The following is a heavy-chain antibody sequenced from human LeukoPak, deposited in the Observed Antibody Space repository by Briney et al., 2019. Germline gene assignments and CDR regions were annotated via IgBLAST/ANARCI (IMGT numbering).Heavy chain of an antibody. CDR2: ISGSGGST. Sequence: GGSLRLSCAASGFTFSTYAMSWVRQAPGKGLEWVSVISGSGGSTYYADSVKGRFTISRDNSKNTLYLQMNSLRAEDTAVYYCATAYGDSDAFDIWGQGTMVTVSS. J-gene: IGHJ3*02. CDR3: ATAYGDSDAFDI. CDR1: GFTFSTYA. D-gene: IGHD4-17*01. V-gene: IGHV3-23*01.